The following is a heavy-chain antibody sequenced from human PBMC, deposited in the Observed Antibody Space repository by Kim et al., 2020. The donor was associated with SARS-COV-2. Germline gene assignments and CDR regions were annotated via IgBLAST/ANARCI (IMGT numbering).Heavy chain of an antibody. D-gene: IGHD7-27*01. CDR1: GFTFSSYA. Sequence: GGSLRLSCAASGFTFSSYAMSWVRQAPGKGLEWVSAISGSGGSTYYADSVKGRFTISRDNSKNTVYLQMNSLRAEDTAVYYCAKDPTGDRGTDYWGQGTLVTVS. CDR3: AKDPTGDRGTDY. V-gene: IGHV3-23*01. J-gene: IGHJ4*02. CDR2: ISGSGGST.